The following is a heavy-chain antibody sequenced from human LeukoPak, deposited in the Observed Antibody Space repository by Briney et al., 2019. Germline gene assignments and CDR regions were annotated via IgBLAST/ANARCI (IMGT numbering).Heavy chain of an antibody. CDR1: GFTFSNAW. J-gene: IGHJ4*02. Sequence: GSLRLSCAASGFTFSNAWMSWVRQAPGKGLEWVGEINHSGSTNYNPSLKSRVTISVDTSKNQFSLKLSSVTAADTAVYYCARGHLALGYSYGRPKTPFDYRGQGTLVTVSS. V-gene: IGHV4-34*01. CDR3: ARGHLALGYSYGRPKTPFDY. D-gene: IGHD5-18*01. CDR2: INHSGST.